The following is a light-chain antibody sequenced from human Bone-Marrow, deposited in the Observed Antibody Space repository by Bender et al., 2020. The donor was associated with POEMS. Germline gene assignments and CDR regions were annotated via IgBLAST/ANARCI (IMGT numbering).Light chain of an antibody. Sequence: QSALTQPASASGSPGQAVTISCTGSSSDVGRYDYVSWYQQHPGKAPKVMIYEVSKRPSGVPDRFSGSKSGNTAFLTVSGLQAEDEADYYCSSFAGRNTVFGTGTKVTVL. J-gene: IGLJ1*01. CDR3: SSFAGRNTV. CDR2: EVS. V-gene: IGLV2-8*01. CDR1: SSDVGRYDY.